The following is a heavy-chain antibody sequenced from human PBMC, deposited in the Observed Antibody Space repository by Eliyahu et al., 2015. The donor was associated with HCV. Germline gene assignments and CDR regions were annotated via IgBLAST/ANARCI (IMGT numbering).Heavy chain of an antibody. D-gene: IGHD5-24*01. CDR1: GYDFTGYW. CDR2: IYRDDSDT. Sequence: EVQLVQSGAELKKPGESLKISXKGSGYDFTGYWIGWVRQMPGKGLEWMGMIYRDDSDTRYSPSFRGQVTISADKSISTAYLQWSSLRASDTAIYYCARIRDGYKDYWGQGTLVTVSS. V-gene: IGHV5-51*01. J-gene: IGHJ4*02. CDR3: ARIRDGYKDY.